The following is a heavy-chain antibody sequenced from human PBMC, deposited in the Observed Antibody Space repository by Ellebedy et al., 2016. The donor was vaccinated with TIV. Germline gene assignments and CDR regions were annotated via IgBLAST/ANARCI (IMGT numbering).Heavy chain of an antibody. D-gene: IGHD4-11*01. J-gene: IGHJ3*02. Sequence: GESLKISCAASGFTVSRNYMSWVRQAPGKGLEWVSVIYSGAGTYYADSVKGRFTISRDNSKNTLFLQMNSLRAEDTAVYYSARDTAYMHAFDIWGQGTMVSVSS. V-gene: IGHV3-53*01. CDR1: GFTVSRNY. CDR2: IYSGAGT. CDR3: ARDTAYMHAFDI.